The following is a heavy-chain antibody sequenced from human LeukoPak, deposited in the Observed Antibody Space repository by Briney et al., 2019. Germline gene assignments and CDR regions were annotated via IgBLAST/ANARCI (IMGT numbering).Heavy chain of an antibody. Sequence: ASVKVSCKPSGYTFTGNYMHWVRQAPGQGLEWMGSINPNSGGTIYAQKFQGRVTMTRDTSIRTAYMELSRLRSDDTSVYYCARDHSSSWPLDYWGQGTLVTVSS. CDR1: GYTFTGNY. J-gene: IGHJ4*02. CDR2: INPNSGGT. D-gene: IGHD6-13*01. CDR3: ARDHSSSWPLDY. V-gene: IGHV1-2*02.